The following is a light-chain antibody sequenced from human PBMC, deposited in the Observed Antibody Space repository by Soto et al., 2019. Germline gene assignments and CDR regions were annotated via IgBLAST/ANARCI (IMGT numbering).Light chain of an antibody. CDR3: QESYSTPAVS. J-gene: IGKJ4*01. CDR2: ATS. V-gene: IGKV1-39*01. CDR1: QNIDNY. Sequence: DSQMTQSPSSLSASLGDRVTITCRASQNIDNYLNWYQHKPGKAPKLLIYATSTLQSGVPARFSGSGSGTEFTLTISSLQAEDFATYFCQESYSTPAVSFGGGTKVDIK.